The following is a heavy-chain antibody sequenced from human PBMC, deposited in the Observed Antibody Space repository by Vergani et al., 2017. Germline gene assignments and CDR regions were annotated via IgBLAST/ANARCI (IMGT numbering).Heavy chain of an antibody. J-gene: IGHJ4*02. CDR3: ARTGNLGYCSSTSCYTTLFDY. Sequence: QVQLVESGGGVVQPGRSLRLSCAASGFTFSSYGMHWVRQAPGKGLEWVAVISYDGSNKYYADSVKGRFTISRDNSKNTLYLQMNSLRAEDTAVYYCARTGNLGYCSSTSCYTTLFDYWGQGTLVTVSS. D-gene: IGHD2-2*02. V-gene: IGHV3-30*03. CDR1: GFTFSSYG. CDR2: ISYDGSNK.